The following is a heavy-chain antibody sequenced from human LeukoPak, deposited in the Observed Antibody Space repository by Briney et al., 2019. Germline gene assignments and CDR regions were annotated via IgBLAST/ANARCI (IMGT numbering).Heavy chain of an antibody. CDR3: ARSGVSGYGWDY. V-gene: IGHV5-51*01. CDR1: GYTFTSYW. J-gene: IGHJ4*02. CDR2: IFPSDSDT. Sequence: GESLKISCKASGYTFTSYWIGWVRQMPGKGLEWMGIIFPSDSDTRYSPSFQGQVTISADKSISTAYLQWSSLKASGTAMFYCARSGVSGYGWDYWGQGTLVTVSS. D-gene: IGHD5-12*01.